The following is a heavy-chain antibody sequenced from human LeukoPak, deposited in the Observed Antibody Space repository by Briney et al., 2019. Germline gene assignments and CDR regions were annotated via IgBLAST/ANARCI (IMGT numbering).Heavy chain of an antibody. CDR1: GFTVSSNY. CDR3: ARGNYGDYARSSFDY. D-gene: IGHD4-17*01. V-gene: IGHV3-11*04. CDR2: ISSSGGTI. J-gene: IGHJ4*02. Sequence: GGSLRLSCAASGFTVSSNYMSWVRQAPGKGLEWVSYISSSGGTIYYADSVKGRFTISRDNAKNSLYLQMNSLRAEDTAVYYCARGNYGDYARSSFDYWGQGTLVTVSS.